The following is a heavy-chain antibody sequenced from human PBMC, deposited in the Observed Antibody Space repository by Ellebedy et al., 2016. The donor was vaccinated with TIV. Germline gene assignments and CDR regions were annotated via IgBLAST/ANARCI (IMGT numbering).Heavy chain of an antibody. Sequence: ASVKVSXXASGYTFTGYYMHWVRQAPGQGLEWMGWINPNSGGTNYAQKFQGRVTMTRDTSISTAYMELSRLRSDDTAVYYCARGIGRRGSSWFDYWGQGTLVTVSS. V-gene: IGHV1-2*02. CDR1: GYTFTGYY. D-gene: IGHD6-13*01. CDR3: ARGIGRRGSSWFDY. CDR2: INPNSGGT. J-gene: IGHJ4*02.